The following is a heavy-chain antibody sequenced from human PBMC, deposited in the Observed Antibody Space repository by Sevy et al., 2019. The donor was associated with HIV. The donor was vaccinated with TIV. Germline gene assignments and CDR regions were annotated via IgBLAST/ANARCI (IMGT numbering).Heavy chain of an antibody. V-gene: IGHV3-53*01. D-gene: IGHD1-26*01. CDR1: GFTVNSNY. CDR3: ARDGDSGSYQLDY. Sequence: GGSLRLSCAASGFTVNSNYMSWVRQAPGKGLEWVSVIYSGGSTYYADSVKGRFTISRDNSKNTLYLQMNSLRAEDTAVYYCARDGDSGSYQLDYWGQGTLVTVSS. CDR2: IYSGGST. J-gene: IGHJ4*02.